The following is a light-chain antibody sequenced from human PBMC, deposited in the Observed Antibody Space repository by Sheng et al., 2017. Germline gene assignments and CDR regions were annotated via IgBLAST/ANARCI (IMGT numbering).Light chain of an antibody. CDR3: MQTTQFPRT. J-gene: IGKJ1*01. CDR1: QSLVHGDGNTY. CDR2: EIS. V-gene: IGKV2-24*01. Sequence: DIAMIQTPLSSPVTLGQPASISCRSSQSLVHGDGNTYLSWLQQRPGQPPRLLIYEISKRFSGVPDRFSGSGAGADFTLKISRVEAEDVGVYYCMQTTQFPRTFGQGDQGGNQT.